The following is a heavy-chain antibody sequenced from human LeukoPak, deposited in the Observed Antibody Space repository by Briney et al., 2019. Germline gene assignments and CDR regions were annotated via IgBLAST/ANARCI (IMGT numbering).Heavy chain of an antibody. D-gene: IGHD3-10*01. CDR3: ARHVNWRSGQSWFDP. CDR1: GYSFTSYW. V-gene: IGHV5-10-1*01. CDR2: IDPSDSDT. Sequence: GESLRISRKGSGYSFTSYWISWVRQMPGEGLEWMGRIDPSDSDTNYSPSFQGHFTISADKSISTAYLQWSSLKASDTAMYFCARHVNWRSGQSWFDPWGQGTLVTVSS. J-gene: IGHJ5*02.